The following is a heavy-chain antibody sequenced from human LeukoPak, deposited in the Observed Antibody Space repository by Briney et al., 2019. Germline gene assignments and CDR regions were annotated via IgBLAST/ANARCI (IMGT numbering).Heavy chain of an antibody. Sequence: GPSVKVSCKASGYTFTGYYMHWVRQAPGQGLEWMGWINPHSGGTNYAQKFQGRVTMTRDTSISTAYMELSRLRSDDTAVYYCAREGYYDSSGYYSTLDYYYGMDVWGQGTTVTVSS. CDR3: AREGYYDSSGYYSTLDYYYGMDV. D-gene: IGHD3-22*01. CDR1: GYTFTGYY. CDR2: INPHSGGT. J-gene: IGHJ6*02. V-gene: IGHV1-2*02.